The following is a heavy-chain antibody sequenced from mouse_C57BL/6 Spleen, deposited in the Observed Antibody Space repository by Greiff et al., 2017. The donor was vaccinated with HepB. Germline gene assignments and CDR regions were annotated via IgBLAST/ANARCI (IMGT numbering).Heavy chain of an antibody. CDR2: IYPGDGDT. CDR1: GYAFSSYW. J-gene: IGHJ2*01. CDR3: ARVGSNYGINCFDY. D-gene: IGHD2-5*01. V-gene: IGHV1-80*01. Sequence: QVQLQQSGAELVKPGASVKISCKASGYAFSSYWMHWVKQRPGKGLEWIGQIYPGDGDTNYNGKFKGKATLTADKSSSTAYRQLSSLTSEVSAVYFCARVGSNYGINCFDYWGQGTTLTVSS.